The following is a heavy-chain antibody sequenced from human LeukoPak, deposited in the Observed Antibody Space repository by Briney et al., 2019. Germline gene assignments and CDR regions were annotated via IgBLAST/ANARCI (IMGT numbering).Heavy chain of an antibody. J-gene: IGHJ4*02. V-gene: IGHV3-21*01. CDR1: GFPFSGAW. Sequence: GGSLRLSCAASGFPFSGAWMTWVRQAPGKGLEWVSSISSSSSYIYYADSVKGRFTISRDNAKNSLYLQMNSLRAEDTAVYYCASIAAAGTFDYWGQGTLVTVSS. CDR3: ASIAAAGTFDY. CDR2: ISSSSSYI. D-gene: IGHD6-13*01.